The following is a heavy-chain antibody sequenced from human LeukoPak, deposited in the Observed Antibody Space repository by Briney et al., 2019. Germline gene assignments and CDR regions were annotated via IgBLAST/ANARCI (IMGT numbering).Heavy chain of an antibody. CDR3: AKAPAVVTSRVSSYFDY. Sequence: GGSLRLSCAASGFTFSSYWMHWVRQAPGKGLVWVSRINSDGSSTSYADSVKGRFTISRDNGKNSLYLQMTSLRAEDTALYYCAKAPAVVTSRVSSYFDYWGQGTLVTVSS. D-gene: IGHD4-23*01. CDR2: INSDGSST. V-gene: IGHV3-74*01. CDR1: GFTFSSYW. J-gene: IGHJ4*02.